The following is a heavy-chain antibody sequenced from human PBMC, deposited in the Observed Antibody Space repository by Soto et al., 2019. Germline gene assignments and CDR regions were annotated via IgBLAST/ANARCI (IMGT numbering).Heavy chain of an antibody. Sequence: PSETLSLTCVVSGGSISSGGYSWSWIRQPPGKGLEWISYIYHSGIAYYNPSLKSRVTTSVDRSKNHFFLQLTAVTAADTAVYYCDRLGPSYGDSDDSYRCFDSWGQGALVTVSS. V-gene: IGHV4-30-2*01. D-gene: IGHD4-17*01. CDR2: IYHSGIA. CDR3: DRLGPSYGDSDDSYRCFDS. J-gene: IGHJ4*02. CDR1: GGSISSGGYS.